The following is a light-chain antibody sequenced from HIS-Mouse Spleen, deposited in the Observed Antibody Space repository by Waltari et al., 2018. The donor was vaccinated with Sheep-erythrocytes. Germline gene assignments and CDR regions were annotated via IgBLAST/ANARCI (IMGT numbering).Light chain of an antibody. J-gene: IGKJ1*01. CDR1: QSLLHSNGYNY. CDR3: LQHNSYPRT. V-gene: IGKV2-28*01. Sequence: DIVMTQSPLSLPVTPGEPASISCRSSQSLLHSNGYNYLDWYLQKPGHAPQLLIYAASSLQSGVPSRFSGSGSGTEFTLTISSLQPEDFATYYCLQHNSYPRTFGQGTKVEIK. CDR2: AAS.